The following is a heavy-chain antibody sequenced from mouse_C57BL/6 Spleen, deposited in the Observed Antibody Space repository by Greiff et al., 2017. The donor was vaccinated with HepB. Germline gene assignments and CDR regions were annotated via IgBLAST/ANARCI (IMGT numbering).Heavy chain of an antibody. J-gene: IGHJ4*01. Sequence: EVQLQESGTVLARPGASVKMSCKTSGYTFTSYWMHWVKQRPGQGLEWIGAIYPGNSDTSYNQKFKGKAKLTAVTSASTAYMELSSLTNEDSAVYYCTLSTMVTTREYYYAMDYWGQGTSVTVSS. V-gene: IGHV1-5*01. CDR1: GYTFTSYW. CDR2: IYPGNSDT. D-gene: IGHD2-2*01. CDR3: TLSTMVTTREYYYAMDY.